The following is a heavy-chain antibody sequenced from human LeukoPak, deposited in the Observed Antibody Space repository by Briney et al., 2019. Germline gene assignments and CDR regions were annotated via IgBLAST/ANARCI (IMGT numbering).Heavy chain of an antibody. D-gene: IGHD3-10*01. V-gene: IGHV4-61*02. CDR3: ARDSDYYGSGSRFDY. CDR2: IYTSGST. J-gene: IGHJ4*02. CDR1: GGSISSGSYY. Sequence: TLSLTCTVSGGSISSGSYYWSWIRQPAGKGLEWIGRIYTSGSTNYNPSLKSRVTISVDTSKNQFSLKLSSVTAADTAVYYCARDSDYYGSGSRFDYWGQGTLVTVSS.